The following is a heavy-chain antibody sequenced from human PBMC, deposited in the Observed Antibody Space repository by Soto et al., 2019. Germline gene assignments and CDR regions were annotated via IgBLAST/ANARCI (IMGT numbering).Heavy chain of an antibody. D-gene: IGHD5-18*01. Sequence: SETLSLTCAVYGGSFSGYYWSWIRQPPGKGLEWIGEINHSGSTNYNPSLKSRVTISVDTSKNQFSLKLSSVTAADTAVYYCARGRIQLWTKWGQGNLVTVSS. CDR2: INHSGST. CDR3: ARGRIQLWTK. CDR1: GGSFSGYY. V-gene: IGHV4-34*01. J-gene: IGHJ4*02.